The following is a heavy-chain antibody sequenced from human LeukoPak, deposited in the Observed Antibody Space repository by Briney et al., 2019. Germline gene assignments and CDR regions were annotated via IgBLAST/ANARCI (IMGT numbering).Heavy chain of an antibody. D-gene: IGHD2-2*01. CDR3: AIGVPAAYDAFDI. CDR1: GYTFTGYY. CDR2: INPNSGGT. J-gene: IGHJ3*02. Sequence: ASVTVSFTASGYTFTGYYMHWVRQAPGQGLEWMGWINPNSGGTNYAQKFQGWVTMTRDTSISTAYMELSRLRSDDTAVYYCAIGVPAAYDAFDIWGQGTMVTGSS. V-gene: IGHV1-2*04.